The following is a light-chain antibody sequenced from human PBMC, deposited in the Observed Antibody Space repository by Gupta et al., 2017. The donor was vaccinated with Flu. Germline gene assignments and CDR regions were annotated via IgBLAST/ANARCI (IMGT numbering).Light chain of an antibody. CDR1: QSISSY. CDR2: WAS. CDR3: QQYYSDPYT. J-gene: IGKJ2*01. Sequence: AIRLTQSPSSFSASTGDRVTITCRASQSISSYLAWYQQKPGKAPKLLIYWASTLQSGVPSRFSGSGSGTDFTLTISCLQSEDLATYYCQQYYSDPYTFGQGTKLEIK. V-gene: IGKV1-8*01.